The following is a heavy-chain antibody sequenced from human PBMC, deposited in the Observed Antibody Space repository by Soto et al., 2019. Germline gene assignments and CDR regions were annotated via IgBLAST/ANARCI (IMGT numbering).Heavy chain of an antibody. D-gene: IGHD2-2*01. Sequence: EVQLLESGGGLVQPGGSLRLSCAASGFTFSSYAMSWVRQAPGKGLEWVSAISGSGGSTYYADSVKGRFTISRDNSKNTLYLQMNSLRAEDTGVYYCANDIVVVPAAYDAFDIWGQGTMVTVSS. CDR2: ISGSGGST. V-gene: IGHV3-23*01. CDR1: GFTFSSYA. CDR3: ANDIVVVPAAYDAFDI. J-gene: IGHJ3*02.